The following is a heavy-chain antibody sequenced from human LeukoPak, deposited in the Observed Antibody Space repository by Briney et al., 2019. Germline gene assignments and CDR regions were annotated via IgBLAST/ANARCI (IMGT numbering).Heavy chain of an antibody. CDR2: ISGSGGST. D-gene: IGHD3-22*01. V-gene: IGHV3-23*01. J-gene: IGHJ4*02. Sequence: GGSLRLSCAAYGFTFSSCAMSWVRQAPGKGLEWVSAISGSGGSTYYADSVKGRFTISRDNSKNTLYLQMNSLRAEDTAVYYCAKDPTDFDSSGQTYFDYWGQGTLVTVSS. CDR1: GFTFSSCA. CDR3: AKDPTDFDSSGQTYFDY.